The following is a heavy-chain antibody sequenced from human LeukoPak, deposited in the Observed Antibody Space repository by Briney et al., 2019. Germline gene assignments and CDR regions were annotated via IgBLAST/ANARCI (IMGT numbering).Heavy chain of an antibody. V-gene: IGHV3-23*01. CDR3: VKGGHKLDIQTTRYYYGLDV. D-gene: IGHD5-12*01. CDR1: GFTFSSYA. Sequence: GGSLRLSCAASGFTFSSYAMSWVRQAPGKGLEWVSAISGSGGSTYYADSVKGRFTISRDNSKNTMYLQMNSLRAEDTAVYYCVKGGHKLDIQTTRYYYGLDVWGQGTTVAVSS. CDR2: ISGSGGST. J-gene: IGHJ6*02.